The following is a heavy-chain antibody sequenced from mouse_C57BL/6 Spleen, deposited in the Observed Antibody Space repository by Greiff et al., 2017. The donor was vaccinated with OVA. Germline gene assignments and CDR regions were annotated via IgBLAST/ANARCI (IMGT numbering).Heavy chain of an antibody. CDR3: ARTLANWDVKNWYFDV. V-gene: IGHV14-3*01. Sequence: EVQLQQPVAELVRPGASVKLSCTASGFNIKNTYMHWVKQRPEQGLEWIGRIDPANGNTKYAPKFQGKATITADTSSNTAYLQLSSLTSEDTAIYYCARTLANWDVKNWYFDVWGTGTTVTVSS. CDR2: IDPANGNT. CDR1: GFNIKNTY. J-gene: IGHJ1*03. D-gene: IGHD4-1*01.